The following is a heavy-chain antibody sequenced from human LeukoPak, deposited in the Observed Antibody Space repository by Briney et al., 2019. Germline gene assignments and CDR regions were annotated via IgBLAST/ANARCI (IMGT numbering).Heavy chain of an antibody. D-gene: IGHD3-22*01. V-gene: IGHV3-66*02. Sequence: GGSLRLSCAASGFTVSSSYMSWVRQAPGKGLEWVSVIYSGGSTYYADSVKGRFTISRDNSKNTLYLQMNSLRAEDTAVYYCARDTYYYDSSGYFDAFDIWGQGTMVTVSS. CDR1: GFTVSSSY. CDR3: ARDTYYYDSSGYFDAFDI. CDR2: IYSGGST. J-gene: IGHJ3*02.